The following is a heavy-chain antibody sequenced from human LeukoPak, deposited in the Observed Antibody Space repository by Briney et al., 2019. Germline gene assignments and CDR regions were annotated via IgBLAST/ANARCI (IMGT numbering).Heavy chain of an antibody. CDR2: MNPNSGNT. D-gene: IGHD3-3*01. Sequence: ASVKVSCKASGYTFTSYDINWVRQATGQGLEWVGWMNPNSGNTGYAQKFQGRVTMTRNTSISTAYMELSSLRSEDTAVYYCARVLRDFWSGYYLNYYYGMDVWGQGTTVTVSS. CDR3: ARVLRDFWSGYYLNYYYGMDV. J-gene: IGHJ6*02. V-gene: IGHV1-8*01. CDR1: GYTFTSYD.